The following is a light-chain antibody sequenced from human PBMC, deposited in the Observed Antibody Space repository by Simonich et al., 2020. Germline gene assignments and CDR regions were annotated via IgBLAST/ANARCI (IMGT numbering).Light chain of an antibody. CDR1: SSDVGGYNY. CDR3: SSYAGSNLWV. V-gene: IGLV2-8*01. J-gene: IGLJ3*02. CDR2: EVS. Sequence: QSALTQPPSASGSPGQSVTISCTGTSSDVGGYNYVSWYQQHPGKAPKPMIYEVSKRPSGVPDRFFGSKSGHPASLTVSGLQAEDEADYYCSSYAGSNLWVFGGGTKLTVL.